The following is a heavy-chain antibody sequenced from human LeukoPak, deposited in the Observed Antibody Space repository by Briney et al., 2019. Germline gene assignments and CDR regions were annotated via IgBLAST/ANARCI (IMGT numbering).Heavy chain of an antibody. D-gene: IGHD2/OR15-2a*01. J-gene: IGHJ4*02. CDR1: GFTFSSYW. Sequence: GGSLRLSCAASGFTFSSYWMSWVRQAPGKGLEWVANINQDGSEKYYVDSLKGRFTISRDNAKDSLYLQMNSLRAEDTAVYYCARVKYGADYWGQGTLVTVSS. CDR3: ARVKYGADY. V-gene: IGHV3-7*05. CDR2: INQDGSEK.